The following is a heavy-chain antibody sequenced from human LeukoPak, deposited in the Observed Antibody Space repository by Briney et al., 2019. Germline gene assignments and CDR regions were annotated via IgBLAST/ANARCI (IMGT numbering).Heavy chain of an antibody. Sequence: GGSLRLSCAASGFTFSSYAMHWVRQAPGKGLEWVAVISYDGSNKYYADSVKGRFTISRDNSKNTLYLQMNSLRAGDTAVYYCARASFRSSGWYDHPFGYWGQGTLVTVSS. CDR1: GFTFSSYA. CDR3: ARASFRSSGWYDHPFGY. J-gene: IGHJ4*02. V-gene: IGHV3-30*04. CDR2: ISYDGSNK. D-gene: IGHD6-19*01.